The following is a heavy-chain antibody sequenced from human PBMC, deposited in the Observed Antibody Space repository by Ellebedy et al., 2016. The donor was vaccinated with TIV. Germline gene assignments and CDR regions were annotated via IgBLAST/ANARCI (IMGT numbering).Heavy chain of an antibody. J-gene: IGHJ4*02. CDR1: GFTFSRHA. V-gene: IGHV3-23*01. D-gene: IGHD2-2*01. CDR3: AKEGFCSSISCYQYFDY. Sequence: GGSLRLSXVASGFTFSRHAISWVRQAPGKGLEWGSGITGRGGFIHYADSVKGRFTISTNHSKHTLYLQMNSLRAEDTAVYYCAKEGFCSSISCYQYFDYWGQGPLVTVSS. CDR2: ITGRGGFI.